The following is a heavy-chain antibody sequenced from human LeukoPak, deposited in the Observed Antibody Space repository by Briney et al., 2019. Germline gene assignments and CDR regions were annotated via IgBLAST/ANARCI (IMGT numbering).Heavy chain of an antibody. CDR1: GYTFTSYG. CDR3: ARGARYHYDSSGEKYDY. CDR2: ISAYNGNT. V-gene: IGHV1-18*01. D-gene: IGHD3-22*01. J-gene: IGHJ4*02. Sequence: ASVKVSCKASGYTFTSYGISWVRQAPGQGLEWMGWISAYNGNTNYAQKLQGRVTMTTDTSTSTAYMELRSLRSDDTAVYYCARGARYHYDSSGEKYDYWGQGTLVTVSS.